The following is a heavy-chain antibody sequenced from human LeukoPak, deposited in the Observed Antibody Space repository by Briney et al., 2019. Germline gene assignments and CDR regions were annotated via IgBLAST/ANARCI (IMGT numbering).Heavy chain of an antibody. CDR3: AKDSLPDYGSGSYYNG. CDR2: ISWNSGSI. V-gene: IGHV3-9*03. J-gene: IGHJ4*02. Sequence: PGRSLRLSCAAPGFTFDDYAMHWVRQAPGKGLEWVSGISWNSGSIGYADSVKGRFTISRDNAKNSLYLQMNSLRAEDMALYYCAKDSLPDYGSGSYYNGWGQGTLVTVFS. D-gene: IGHD3-10*01. CDR1: GFTFDDYA.